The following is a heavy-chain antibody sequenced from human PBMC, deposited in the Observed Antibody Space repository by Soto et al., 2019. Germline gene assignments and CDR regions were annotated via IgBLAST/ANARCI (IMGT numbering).Heavy chain of an antibody. Sequence: QVQLVQSGAEVKKPGASVKVSCKASGYTFTNYGISWVRQAPGQGLEWMGWISAYNGNTNYAQKLQGRVTMTTDTXTSTAYXEXXXXRSDDTAVYYCARDGGYSHGMDVWGQGTTVTVSS. J-gene: IGHJ6*02. CDR3: ARDGGYSHGMDV. D-gene: IGHD3-16*01. CDR1: GYTFTNYG. CDR2: ISAYNGNT. V-gene: IGHV1-18*01.